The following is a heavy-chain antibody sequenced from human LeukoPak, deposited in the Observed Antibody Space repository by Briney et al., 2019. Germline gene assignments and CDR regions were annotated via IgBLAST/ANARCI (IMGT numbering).Heavy chain of an antibody. J-gene: IGHJ4*02. CDR2: IYYSGST. Sequence: SETLSLTCTVSGGSISSSSYYWGWIRQPPGKGLEWIGSIYYSGSTYYNPSLKSRVTISVDTSKNQFSLKLSSVTAADTAVYYCARLRIAMVRGVIIAEKYYFDYWGQGTLVTVSS. CDR1: GGSISSSSYY. V-gene: IGHV4-39*01. D-gene: IGHD3-10*01. CDR3: ARLRIAMVRGVIIAEKYYFDY.